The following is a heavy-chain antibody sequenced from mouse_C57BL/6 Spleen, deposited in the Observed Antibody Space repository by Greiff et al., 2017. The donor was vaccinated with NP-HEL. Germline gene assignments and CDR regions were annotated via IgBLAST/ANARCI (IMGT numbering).Heavy chain of an antibody. CDR2: IDPANGNT. CDR3: ARSDQGFYDGYENAMDY. Sequence: EVQLQQSVAELVRPGASVKLSCTASGFNIKNTYMHWVKQRPEQGLEWIGRIDPANGNTKYAPKFQGKATITADTSSNTAYLQLSSLTSEDTAIYYCARSDQGFYDGYENAMDYWGQGTSVTVSS. D-gene: IGHD2-3*01. V-gene: IGHV14-3*01. J-gene: IGHJ4*01. CDR1: GFNIKNTY.